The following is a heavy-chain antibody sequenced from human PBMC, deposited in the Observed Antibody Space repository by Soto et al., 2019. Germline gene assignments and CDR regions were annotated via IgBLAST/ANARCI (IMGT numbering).Heavy chain of an antibody. D-gene: IGHD3-10*01. CDR3: TTGTQNFDY. V-gene: IGHV3-23*01. Sequence: DVTLLESGGGLERPGGSLRLSCEASGFVFNHYGMSWVRQAPGKGLEWVSSISDSAASTFYADSVRGRFTISRDNSKNMLYLLMTSLRDDDTAVYYCTTGTQNFDYWGRGTRVTVSS. CDR2: ISDSAAST. J-gene: IGHJ4*02. CDR1: GFVFNHYG.